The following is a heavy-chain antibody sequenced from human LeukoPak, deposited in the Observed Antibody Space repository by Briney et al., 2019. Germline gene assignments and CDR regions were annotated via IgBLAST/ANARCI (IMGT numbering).Heavy chain of an antibody. CDR1: GGSISSYY. CDR3: ARDPSLTRPYCSGGSCYSYYYYGMDV. V-gene: IGHV4-59*01. CDR2: IYYSGST. J-gene: IGHJ6*02. D-gene: IGHD2-15*01. Sequence: SETLSLTCTVSGGSISSYYWSWIRQPPGKGLEWIGYIYYSGSTNYNPSLKSRVTISVDTSKNQFSLKLSSVTAADTAVYYCARDPSLTRPYCSGGSCYSYYYYGMDVWGQGTLVTVSS.